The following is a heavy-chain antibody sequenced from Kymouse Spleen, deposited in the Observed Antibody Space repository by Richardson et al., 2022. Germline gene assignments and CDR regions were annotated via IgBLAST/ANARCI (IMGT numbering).Heavy chain of an antibody. D-gene: IGHD2-2*02. Sequence: EVQLVESGGGLVQPGRSLRLSCAASGFTFDDYAMHWVRQAPGKGLEWVSGISWNSGSIGYADSVKGRFTISRDNAKNSLYLQMNSLRAEDTALYYCAKDREYCSSTSCSTVTYYYYYGMDVWGQGTTVTVSS. J-gene: IGHJ6*02. CDR1: GFTFDDYA. V-gene: IGHV3-9*01. CDR3: AKDREYCSSTSCSTVTYYYYYGMDV. CDR2: ISWNSGSI.